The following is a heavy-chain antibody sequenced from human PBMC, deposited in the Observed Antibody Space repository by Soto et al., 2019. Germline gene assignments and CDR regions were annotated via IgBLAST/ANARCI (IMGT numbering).Heavy chain of an antibody. Sequence: ESGGGVVQPGTSLRLSCAASGFTFSNYGMHWVRQAPGKGLEWVAVIWYDGNNKYYADSVKGRFTISRDNSKNTLYLQMNSLRAEDTAVYYCARILGSFSSSWSKDYWGQGTLVTVSS. V-gene: IGHV3-33*01. CDR2: IWYDGNNK. D-gene: IGHD6-13*01. CDR3: ARILGSFSSSWSKDY. J-gene: IGHJ4*02. CDR1: GFTFSNYG.